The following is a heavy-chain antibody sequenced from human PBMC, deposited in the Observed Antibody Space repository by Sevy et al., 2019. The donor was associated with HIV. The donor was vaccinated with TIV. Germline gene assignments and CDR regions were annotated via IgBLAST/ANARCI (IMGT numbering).Heavy chain of an antibody. CDR3: ARVYYYDYSGPGF. CDR1: GYTLIEFS. J-gene: IGHJ4*02. Sequence: ASLKVSCKVSGYTLIEFSMHWVRQAPGKGLEWMGLINPSGGSTSNAQKFQGRVTMTRDTSTSTVYMELSSLRSEDTAVYYCARVYYYDYSGPGFWGQGTLVTVSS. V-gene: IGHV1-46*01. D-gene: IGHD3-22*01. CDR2: INPSGGST.